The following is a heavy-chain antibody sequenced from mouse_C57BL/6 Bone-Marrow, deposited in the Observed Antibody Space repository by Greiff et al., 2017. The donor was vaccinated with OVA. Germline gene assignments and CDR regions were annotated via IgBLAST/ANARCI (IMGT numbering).Heavy chain of an antibody. V-gene: IGHV1-74*01. Sequence: QVQLQQPGAELVKPGASVKVSCKASGYTFTSYWMHWVKQRPGQGLEWIGRIHPSDSDTNYNQKFKGKATLTVDKSSSTAYMQLSSLTSEVSAFYYCAIEGDGYYVAYWGQGTLVTVSA. D-gene: IGHD2-3*01. CDR1: GYTFTSYW. J-gene: IGHJ3*01. CDR3: AIEGDGYYVAY. CDR2: IHPSDSDT.